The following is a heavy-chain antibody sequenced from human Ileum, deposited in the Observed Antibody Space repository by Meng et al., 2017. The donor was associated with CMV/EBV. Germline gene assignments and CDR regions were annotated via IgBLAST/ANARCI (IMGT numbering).Heavy chain of an antibody. CDR2: ISGSGGST. D-gene: IGHD1-1*01. J-gene: IGHJ6*02. V-gene: IGHV3-23*01. CDR1: GFTFSNYD. CDR3: AKDQGQLERRVGGFRYYYYYGMDV. Sequence: GESLKISCASSGFTFSNYDMSWVRQAPGKGLEWVSAISGSGGSTYYADSVKGRFTISRDNSKNTLYLQMNSLRAEDTAVYYCAKDQGQLERRVGGFRYYYYYGMDVWGQGTTVTVSS.